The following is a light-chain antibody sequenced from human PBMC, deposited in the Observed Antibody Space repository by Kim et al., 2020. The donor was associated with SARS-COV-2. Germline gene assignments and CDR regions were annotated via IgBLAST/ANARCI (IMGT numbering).Light chain of an antibody. V-gene: IGLV3-1*01. CDR3: QAWDSSTVV. CDR1: ELGDKN. J-gene: IGLJ2*01. CDR2: EDR. Sequence: VSPGQTATITCSGNELGDKNVCWYQQKAGQSPVLVIYEDRKRPSGIPERVSGSNSGNTATLTISGTQAMDEADYYCQAWDSSTVVFGGGTQLTVL.